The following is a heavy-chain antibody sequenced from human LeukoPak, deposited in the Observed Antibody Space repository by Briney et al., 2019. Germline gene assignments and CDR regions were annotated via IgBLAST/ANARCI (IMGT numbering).Heavy chain of an antibody. D-gene: IGHD4-17*01. J-gene: IGHJ4*02. CDR1: GFTFSSYA. Sequence: GGSLRLSCAASGFTFSSYAMHWVRQAPGKGLEYVSAISSNGGSTYYANSVKGRFTISRDNSKNTLYLQMGSLRAEDTAVYYCARGTTVTHPYFDYWGQGTLVTVSS. CDR3: ARGTTVTHPYFDY. V-gene: IGHV3-64*01. CDR2: ISSNGGST.